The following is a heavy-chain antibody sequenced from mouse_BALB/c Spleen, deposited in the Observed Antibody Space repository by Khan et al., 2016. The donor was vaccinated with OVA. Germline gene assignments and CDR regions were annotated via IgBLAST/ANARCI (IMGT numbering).Heavy chain of an antibody. D-gene: IGHD2-1*01. CDR1: GFTFNRYA. V-gene: IGHV5-9-3*01. CDR3: PSSDGNYGRGAMDY. Sequence: EVELVESGGGLVKPGGSLKLSCAASGFTFNRYAMSWVRQTPEKRLEWVATISSGGSYTYYPDSVKGRFTISRDNAKNTLYLQMSSLRSEDTAIYYGPSSDGNYGRGAMDYWGQGTSVTVAS. CDR2: ISSGGSYT. J-gene: IGHJ4*01.